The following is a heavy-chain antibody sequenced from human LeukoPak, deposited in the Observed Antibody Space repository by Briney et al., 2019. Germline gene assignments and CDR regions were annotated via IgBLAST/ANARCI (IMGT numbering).Heavy chain of an antibody. CDR1: GFTFSNYW. J-gene: IGHJ6*03. D-gene: IGHD3-10*01. CDR3: ARDSRLFTMVRGVIITGGYYYYMDV. Sequence: PGGSLRLSCVASGFTFSNYWMSWVRQAPGKGLEWVANIKQDGSEKYYVDSVKGRFTISRDNAKKSLYLQMNSLRAEDTAVYYCARDSRLFTMVRGVIITGGYYYYMDVWGKGTTVTISS. CDR2: IKQDGSEK. V-gene: IGHV3-7*01.